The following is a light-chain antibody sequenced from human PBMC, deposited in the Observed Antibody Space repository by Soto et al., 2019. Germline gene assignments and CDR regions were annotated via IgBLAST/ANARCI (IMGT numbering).Light chain of an antibody. CDR1: QSVSTY. CDR3: QQLNSYPLT. J-gene: IGKJ4*01. CDR2: DAS. V-gene: IGKV1-9*01. Sequence: GDRVTISCRTSQSVSTYINWYQQKPGRAPKLLMYDASTLQSGVPSRFSGSGSGTEFTLTISSLQPEDFATYYCQQLNSYPLTFGGGTKVDIK.